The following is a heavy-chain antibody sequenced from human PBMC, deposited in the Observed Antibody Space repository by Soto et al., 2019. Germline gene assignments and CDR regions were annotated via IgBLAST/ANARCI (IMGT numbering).Heavy chain of an antibody. CDR2: ISGSGGST. V-gene: IGHV3-23*01. CDR3: ANDPRAAAAAMATYFDY. Sequence: PGGSLRLSCAASGFTFSSYAMSWVRQAPGKGLELVSAISGSGGSTYYADSVKGRFTISRDNSKNTLYLQMNSLRAEDTAVYYCANDPRAAAAAMATYFDYWGQGILVTVSS. D-gene: IGHD6-13*01. CDR1: GFTFSSYA. J-gene: IGHJ4*02.